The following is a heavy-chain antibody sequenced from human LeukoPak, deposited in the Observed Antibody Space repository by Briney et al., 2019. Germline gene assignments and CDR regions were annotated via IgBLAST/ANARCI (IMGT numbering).Heavy chain of an antibody. CDR2: TRYDGSNK. D-gene: IGHD3-3*01. Sequence: GGSLRLSCAASGFTFSSYGMHWVRQAPGKGLEWVAFTRYDGSNKYYADSVKGRFTISRDNSKNTLYLQMNSLRAEDTAVYYCAKDYYDFWSGYYPDYWGQGTLVTVSS. CDR3: AKDYYDFWSGYYPDY. CDR1: GFTFSSYG. J-gene: IGHJ4*02. V-gene: IGHV3-30*02.